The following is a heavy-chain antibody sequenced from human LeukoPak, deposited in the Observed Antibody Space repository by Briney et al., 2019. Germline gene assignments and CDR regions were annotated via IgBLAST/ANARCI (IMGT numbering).Heavy chain of an antibody. Sequence: QPGGSLRLSCAASGFTFSNYAMSWVRQAPGKGLEWVSALSGSGDSTYYADSVKGRFTISRDNSKNTLYVQMNSLRAEDTAVYYCAKALVSSCHGCYFEYWGQGTLVTVSS. D-gene: IGHD6-13*01. CDR3: AKALVSSCHGCYFEY. V-gene: IGHV3-23*01. CDR1: GFTFSNYA. CDR2: LSGSGDST. J-gene: IGHJ4*02.